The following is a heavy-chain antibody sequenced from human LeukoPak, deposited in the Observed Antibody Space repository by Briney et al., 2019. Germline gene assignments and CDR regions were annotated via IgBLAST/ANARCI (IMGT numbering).Heavy chain of an antibody. D-gene: IGHD4-17*01. Sequence: SQTLSLTCTVSGGSISSGGYYWSWIRQHPGKGLEWIGYIYYSGSTYYNPSLKSRVTISVDTSKNQFSLKLSSVTAADTAVYYRARGGHDYGDYLFDYWGQGTLVTVSS. V-gene: IGHV4-31*03. CDR3: ARGGHDYGDYLFDY. J-gene: IGHJ4*02. CDR1: GGSISSGGYY. CDR2: IYYSGST.